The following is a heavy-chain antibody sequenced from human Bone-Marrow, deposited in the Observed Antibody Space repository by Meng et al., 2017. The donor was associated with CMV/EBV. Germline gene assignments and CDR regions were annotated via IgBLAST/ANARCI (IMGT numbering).Heavy chain of an antibody. CDR3: ARVIRGYERVDY. CDR1: GYTFTSYA. D-gene: IGHD5-12*01. Sequence: ASVKVSCKASGYTFTSYAMHWVRQAPGQGLEWMGWINPSSGGTNYAQKFQGRVTMTRDTSISTAYMELNRLTSDDTAVYYCARVIRGYERVDYWGQGTLVTVS. J-gene: IGHJ4*02. CDR2: INPSSGGT. V-gene: IGHV1-2*02.